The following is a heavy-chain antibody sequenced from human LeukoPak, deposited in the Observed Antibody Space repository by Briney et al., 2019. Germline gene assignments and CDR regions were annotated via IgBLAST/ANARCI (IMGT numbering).Heavy chain of an antibody. D-gene: IGHD2-2*01. CDR2: IYHSGST. V-gene: IGHV4-38-2*02. CDR1: GYSISSGYY. Sequence: PSETLSLTCSVSGYSISSGYYWGWIRQPPGKGLEWIGTIYHSGSTYYNPSLKSRVTISVDTSKNQFSLKLSSVTAADTAVYYCARDIAVPAAMAYWFDPWGQGTLVTVSS. J-gene: IGHJ5*02. CDR3: ARDIAVPAAMAYWFDP.